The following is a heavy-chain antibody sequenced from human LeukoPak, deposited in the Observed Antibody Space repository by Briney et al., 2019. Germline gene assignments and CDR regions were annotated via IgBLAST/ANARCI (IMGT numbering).Heavy chain of an antibody. CDR3: ARRDYYYYYMDV. V-gene: IGHV4-39*01. CDR1: GGSLSSTSDF. Sequence: SETLSLTCTVPGGSLSSTSDFWGWVRQPPGKGLEWIGSILYSGNTYYNPSLKSRVTISVDTSKNQFSLKLSSVTAADTAVYYCARRDYYYYYMDVWGKGTTVTVSS. CDR2: ILYSGNT. J-gene: IGHJ6*03.